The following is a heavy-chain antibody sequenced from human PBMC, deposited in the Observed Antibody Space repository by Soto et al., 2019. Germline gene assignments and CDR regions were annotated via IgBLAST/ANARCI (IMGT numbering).Heavy chain of an antibody. J-gene: IGHJ4*02. V-gene: IGHV3-30*18. Sequence: QVQLVESGGGVVQPGRSLRLSCAASGFTFSSYGMHWVRQAPGKGLEWVAVISYDGSYKYYADSMKGRVTISRDNSKNTLYVQMNSPRAEDTAVYYCAEAGSVVTTTTDFDYWGQGTLVSVSS. CDR3: AEAGSVVTTTTDFDY. CDR1: GFTFSSYG. D-gene: IGHD1-1*01. CDR2: ISYDGSYK.